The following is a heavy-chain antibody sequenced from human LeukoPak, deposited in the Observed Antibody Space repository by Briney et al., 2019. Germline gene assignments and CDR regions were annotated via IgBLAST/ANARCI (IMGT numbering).Heavy chain of an antibody. J-gene: IGHJ4*02. Sequence: NPSETLSLTCTVSGGSISSSSYYWGWIRQPPGKGLEWIGSIYYSGSTYYNPSLKSRVTISVDTSKNQFSLKLSSVTAADTAVYYCAGPGWNYGSGSYSKPFDYWGQGTLVTVSS. CDR2: IYYSGST. D-gene: IGHD3-10*01. V-gene: IGHV4-39*01. CDR3: AGPGWNYGSGSYSKPFDY. CDR1: GGSISSSSYY.